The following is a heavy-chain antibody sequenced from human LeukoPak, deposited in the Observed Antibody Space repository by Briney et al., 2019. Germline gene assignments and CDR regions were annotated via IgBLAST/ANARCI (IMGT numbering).Heavy chain of an antibody. Sequence: GGSLRLSCVASGFTFSNYNMNWVRQAPGKGLEWVSYISGSSSTIYYADSVKGRFTISRDNAKNSLYLQMNSLRVEDTALYYCARNYPDGGGGRYFDWLPAFWGQGTLVTVSS. CDR2: ISGSSSTI. J-gene: IGHJ4*02. CDR3: ARNYPDGGGGRYFDWLPAF. V-gene: IGHV3-48*04. CDR1: GFTFSNYN. D-gene: IGHD3-9*01.